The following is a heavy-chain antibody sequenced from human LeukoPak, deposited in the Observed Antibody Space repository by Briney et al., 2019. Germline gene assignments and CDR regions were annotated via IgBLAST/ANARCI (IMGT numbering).Heavy chain of an antibody. CDR2: IYYSGST. CDR1: GGSISSSSYY. Sequence: PSETLSLTCTVSGGSISSSSYYWGWIRQPPGKGLEWIGSIYYSGSTYYNPSLKSRVTISVDTSKNQFSLKLSSVTAADTAVYYCARVRFGDTACFDYWGQGTLVTVSS. D-gene: IGHD5-18*01. V-gene: IGHV4-39*07. J-gene: IGHJ4*02. CDR3: ARVRFGDTACFDY.